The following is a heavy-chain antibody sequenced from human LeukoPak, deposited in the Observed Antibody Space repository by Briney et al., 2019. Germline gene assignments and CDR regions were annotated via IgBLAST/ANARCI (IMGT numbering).Heavy chain of an antibody. Sequence: GGSLRLSCAASGFTFSSHSMNWVRQAPGKGLEWVSSISSSSSYIYYADSVKGRFTISRDNAKNSLYLQMNSLRAEDTAVYYCARDSPTRFAYWGQGTLVTVSS. CDR1: GFTFSSHS. CDR3: ARDSPTRFAY. CDR2: ISSSSSYI. D-gene: IGHD1-26*01. J-gene: IGHJ4*02. V-gene: IGHV3-21*01.